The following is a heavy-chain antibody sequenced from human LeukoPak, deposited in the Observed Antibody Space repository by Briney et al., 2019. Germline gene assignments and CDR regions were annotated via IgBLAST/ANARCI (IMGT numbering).Heavy chain of an antibody. J-gene: IGHJ4*02. V-gene: IGHV3-11*05. CDR3: AREGLDSSSSFDY. CDR2: ISGTHYT. Sequence: PGGSLRLSCAASGFTFSDHYMSWIRQAPGKGLEWVSYISGTHYTNHADSVKGRFTISRDNAKNPLYLQMNRLRVEDTAVYYCAREGLDSSSSFDYWGRGTLVTVSS. D-gene: IGHD6-13*01. CDR1: GFTFSDHY.